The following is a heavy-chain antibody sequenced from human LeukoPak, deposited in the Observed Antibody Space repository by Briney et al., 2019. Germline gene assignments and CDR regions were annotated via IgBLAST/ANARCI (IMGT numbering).Heavy chain of an antibody. Sequence: GESLKISCKGSGYSFTSYWIGWVRQMPGKGLEWMGIIYPGDSDTRYSPSFQGQVTISADKSISTAYLQWSSLKASDTAMYYCARLSGYQSYYYYYYMDVWGKGTTVTVSS. D-gene: IGHD2-2*01. V-gene: IGHV5-51*01. CDR2: IYPGDSDT. CDR1: GYSFTSYW. CDR3: ARLSGYQSYYYYYYMDV. J-gene: IGHJ6*03.